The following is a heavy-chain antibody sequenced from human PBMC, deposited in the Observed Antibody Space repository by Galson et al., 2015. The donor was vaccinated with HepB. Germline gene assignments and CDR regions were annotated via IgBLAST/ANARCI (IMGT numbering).Heavy chain of an antibody. CDR1: GGALGSNG. V-gene: IGHV1-69*13. D-gene: IGHD3-3*02. CDR3: ARREALDHYYKGMDV. CDR2: ILPILGTV. Sequence: SVKVSCKASGGALGSNGISWVRQAPGQGLEWMGGILPILGTVTYAQNFQGRVTISADEPTRTVYMELDSLRSDDTAVYYCARREALDHYYKGMDVWGQGATIIVSS. J-gene: IGHJ6*02.